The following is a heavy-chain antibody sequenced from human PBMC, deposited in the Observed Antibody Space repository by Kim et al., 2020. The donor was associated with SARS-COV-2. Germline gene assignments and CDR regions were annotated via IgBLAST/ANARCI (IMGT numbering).Heavy chain of an antibody. CDR1: GFTFSSYS. J-gene: IGHJ6*02. Sequence: GGSLRLSRAASGFTFSSYSMNWVRQAPGKGLEWVSSISSSSSYIYYADSVKGRFTISRDNAKNSLYLQMNSLRAEDTAVYYCAREPPPMVGRGVDVWGQGTTVTVSS. CDR3: AREPPPMVGRGVDV. D-gene: IGHD3-10*01. V-gene: IGHV3-21*01. CDR2: ISSSSSYI.